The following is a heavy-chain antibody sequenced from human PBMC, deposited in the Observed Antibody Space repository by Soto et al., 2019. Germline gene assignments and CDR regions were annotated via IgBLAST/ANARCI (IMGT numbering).Heavy chain of an antibody. CDR1: GFSLSTRDVG. J-gene: IGHJ4*02. V-gene: IGHV2-5*02. CDR3: AHCRGGVASF. D-gene: IGHD2-2*01. Sequence: QITLNESGPTLVKPTQTLTLTCTFSGFSLSTRDVGVGWIRQPPGEALEWLGVVYWDDDKTYRPSLKSRLTITKDTSKNQVLLRMTKMDPVDTATYYCAHCRGGVASFWGQGTLVTVSS. CDR2: VYWDDDK.